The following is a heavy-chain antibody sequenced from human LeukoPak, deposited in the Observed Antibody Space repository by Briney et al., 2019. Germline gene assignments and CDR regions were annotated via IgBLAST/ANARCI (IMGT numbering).Heavy chain of an antibody. Sequence: PGGSLRLSCTASGFTFSGYSMNWIRQAPGKGLEWVSSFGTRSTSIYHAGSVKGRFAISRDNAKNSLYLQMNSLRAEDTALYYCAREVSEGFDFWGQGTLVTVSS. CDR2: FGTRSTSI. CDR3: AREVSEGFDF. D-gene: IGHD3-22*01. CDR1: GFTFSGYS. J-gene: IGHJ4*02. V-gene: IGHV3-21*01.